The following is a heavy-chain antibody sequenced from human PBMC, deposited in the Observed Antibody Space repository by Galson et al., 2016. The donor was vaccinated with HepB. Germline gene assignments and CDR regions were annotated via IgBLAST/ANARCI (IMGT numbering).Heavy chain of an antibody. Sequence: ETLSLTCAVSGGSISSSNYWNWIRQPPGKGLEWIGEINHSGSTNYNPSLKSRVTISVDTSKNQFSLKLSSVTAADTAVYYCARGDNPDYGDYASAYYYMDVWGKGTTVTVSS. CDR2: INHSGST. D-gene: IGHD4-17*01. CDR1: GGSISSSNY. V-gene: IGHV4-4*02. CDR3: ARGDNPDYGDYASAYYYMDV. J-gene: IGHJ6*03.